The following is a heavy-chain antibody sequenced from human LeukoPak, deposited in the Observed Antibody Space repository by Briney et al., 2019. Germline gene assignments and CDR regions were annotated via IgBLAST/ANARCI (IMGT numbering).Heavy chain of an antibody. D-gene: IGHD6-13*01. V-gene: IGHV4-30-4*01. CDR2: IYYSGNT. CDR3: AGRIAAAGNFDF. Sequence: SQTLSLTCTVSGDSVSSGDDHWSWVRQPPGKGLEWIGYIYYSGNTYYDPSLKSRITISVDTSKNQFSLKLSSVTAADTAVYYCAGRIAAAGNFDFWGQGTLVTVSS. CDR1: GDSVSSGDDH. J-gene: IGHJ4*02.